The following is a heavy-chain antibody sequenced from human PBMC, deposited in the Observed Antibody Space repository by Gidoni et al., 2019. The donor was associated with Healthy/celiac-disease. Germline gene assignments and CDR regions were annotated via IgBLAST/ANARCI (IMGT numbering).Heavy chain of an antibody. CDR2: IRSKAYGGTT. D-gene: IGHD3-9*01. J-gene: IGHJ5*02. Sequence: GGLVQPGRSLRLSCTASGFTFGDYAMSWFRQAPGKGLEWVGFIRSKAYGGTTEYAASVKGRFTISRDDSKSIAYLQMNSLKTEDTAVYYCTRFDWLFNNWFDPWGQGTLVTVSS. CDR3: TRFDWLFNNWFDP. V-gene: IGHV3-49*03. CDR1: GFTFGDYA.